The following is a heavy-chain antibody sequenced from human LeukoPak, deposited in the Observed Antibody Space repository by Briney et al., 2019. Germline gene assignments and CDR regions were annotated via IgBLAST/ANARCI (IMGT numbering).Heavy chain of an antibody. D-gene: IGHD3-22*01. V-gene: IGHV4-39*01. CDR2: IYHSGRT. CDR3: APPPYYYETNGYSVA. J-gene: IGHJ5*02. Sequence: SETLSLTCTVSGVSISSTSYYWTWIRQAPGKGLEWIGSIYHSGRTYYNPSLKSRVTTSVDTSKNQFSLNLTSVTAADTAVYYCAPPPYYYETNGYSVAWGQGTLVTVSS. CDR1: GVSISSTSYY.